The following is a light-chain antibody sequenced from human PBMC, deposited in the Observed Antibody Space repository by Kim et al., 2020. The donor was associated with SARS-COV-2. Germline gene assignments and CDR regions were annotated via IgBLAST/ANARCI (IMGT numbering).Light chain of an antibody. V-gene: IGLV3-1*01. CDR2: QDN. CDR3: QAWDSSTKV. Sequence: SGSPGHTSSITCSGDKLGDKYACWYQQKPGQSPVLVIYQDNKRPSGIPERFSGSNSGNTATLTISGTQAMDEADYYCQAWDSSTKVFGTGTKVTVL. CDR1: KLGDKY. J-gene: IGLJ1*01.